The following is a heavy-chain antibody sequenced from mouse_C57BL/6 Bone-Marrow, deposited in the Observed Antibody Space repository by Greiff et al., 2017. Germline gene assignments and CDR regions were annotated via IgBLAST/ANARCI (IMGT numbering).Heavy chain of an antibody. Sequence: VQLQQPGAELVKPGASVKLSCKASGYTFTSYWMHWVKQRPGQGLEWIGMIHPNSGSTNYNEKFKSKATLTVDKSSSTAYMQLSSLTSEDSALYYCARSRPYYGSGNSYYFDYWGQGTTLTVSS. J-gene: IGHJ2*01. V-gene: IGHV1-64*01. CDR1: GYTFTSYW. D-gene: IGHD1-1*01. CDR2: IHPNSGST. CDR3: ARSRPYYGSGNSYYFDY.